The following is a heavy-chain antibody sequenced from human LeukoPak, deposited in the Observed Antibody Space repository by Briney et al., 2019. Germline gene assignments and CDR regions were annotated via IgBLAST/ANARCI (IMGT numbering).Heavy chain of an antibody. CDR1: GFTFSSYG. CDR2: INSDGSST. V-gene: IGHV3-74*01. D-gene: IGHD2-8*01. CDR3: ARGDGLLMIFDY. Sequence: LSGGSLRLSCAASGFTFSSYGMNWVRQAPGKGLEWVSGINSDGSSTSYADSVKGRFTISRDNAKNTLYLQMNSLRAEDTAVYYCARGDGLLMIFDYWGQGTLVTVSS. J-gene: IGHJ4*02.